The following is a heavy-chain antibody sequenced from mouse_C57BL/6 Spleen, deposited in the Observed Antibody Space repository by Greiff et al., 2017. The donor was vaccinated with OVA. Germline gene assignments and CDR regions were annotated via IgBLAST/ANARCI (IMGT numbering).Heavy chain of an antibody. Sequence: QVQLQQSGAELMKPGASVKLSCKATGYTFTGYWIEWVKQRPGHGLEWIGEILPGSGSTNYNEKFKGKATFTADTSSNTAYMQLSSLTTEDSAIYYCASGPSYYYGPHWFAYWGQGTLVTVSA. CDR2: ILPGSGST. J-gene: IGHJ3*01. CDR1: GYTFTGYW. CDR3: ASGPSYYYGPHWFAY. V-gene: IGHV1-9*01. D-gene: IGHD1-1*01.